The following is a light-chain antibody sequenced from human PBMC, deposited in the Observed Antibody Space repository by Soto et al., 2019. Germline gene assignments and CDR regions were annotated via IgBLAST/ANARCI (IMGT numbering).Light chain of an antibody. CDR3: HSYDRSLSEWV. CDR2: GNS. CDR1: SSNIGAGYD. V-gene: IGLV1-40*01. Sequence: QSVLTQPASVSGAPGQRVTISCTGSSSNIGAGYDVHWYQQLPGTAPKLLIYGNSNRPSGVPDRFSGSKSGTSASLAITGLQAEDEADYYYHSYDRSLSEWVFGGGTKLTVL. J-gene: IGLJ3*02.